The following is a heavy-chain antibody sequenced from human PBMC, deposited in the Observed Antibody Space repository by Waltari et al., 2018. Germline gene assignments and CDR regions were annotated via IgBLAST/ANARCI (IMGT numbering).Heavy chain of an antibody. D-gene: IGHD2-15*01. CDR3: ATDTLCSGGSCYSFDY. CDR2: FDPEDGET. Sequence: QVQLVQSGAEVKKPGAYVKVSCKVSGYTLTELSIHWVRQAPGKGLEWMGGFDPEDGETIYAQKFQGRVTMTEDTSTDTAYMELSSLRSEDTAVYYCATDTLCSGGSCYSFDYWGQGTLVTVSS. V-gene: IGHV1-24*01. J-gene: IGHJ4*02. CDR1: GYTLTELS.